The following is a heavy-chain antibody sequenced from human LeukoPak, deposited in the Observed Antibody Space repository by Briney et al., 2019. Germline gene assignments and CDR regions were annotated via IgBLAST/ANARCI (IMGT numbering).Heavy chain of an antibody. V-gene: IGHV7-4-1*02. CDR2: INTNTGNP. D-gene: IGHD4-17*01. CDR3: ARGSYGVVY. CDR1: GYTFTSYA. Sequence: GASVKVSCRASGYTFTSYAMNWVRQAPGQGLEWMGWINTNTGNPTYAQGFTGRFVFSLDTSVSTAYLQISSLKTEDTGVYYCARGSYGVVYWGQGTLVTVSS. J-gene: IGHJ4*02.